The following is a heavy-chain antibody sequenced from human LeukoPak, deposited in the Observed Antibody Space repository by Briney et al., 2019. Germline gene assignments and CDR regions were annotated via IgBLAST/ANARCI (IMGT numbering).Heavy chain of an antibody. CDR1: GGTFSSYA. Sequence: ASVKVSCKASGGTFSSYAISWVRQAPGQGLEWMGGIIPIFGTANYAQKFQGRVTITADESTSTAYMELSSLRSEDTAVYYCARGDGIAAPTGYWGQGTLVTVSS. V-gene: IGHV1-69*13. CDR3: ARGDGIAAPTGY. CDR2: IIPIFGTA. D-gene: IGHD6-13*01. J-gene: IGHJ4*02.